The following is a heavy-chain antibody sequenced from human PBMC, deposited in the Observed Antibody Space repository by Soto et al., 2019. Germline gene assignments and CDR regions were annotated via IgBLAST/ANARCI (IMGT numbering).Heavy chain of an antibody. CDR2: INAGNGNT. J-gene: IGHJ6*02. CDR3: ARMLIQQLVRPPHCYYSMEG. CDR1: GYTFTSYA. D-gene: IGHD6-13*01. Sequence: QVQLVQSGAEVKKPGASVKVSCKASGYTFTSYAMHWVRQAPGQRLEWMGWINAGNGNTKYSQKFQGRVTITRETSERTADMELSSMRTDDTTVYYGARMLIQQLVRPPHCYYSMEGWGHLTTVTVSS. V-gene: IGHV1-3*01.